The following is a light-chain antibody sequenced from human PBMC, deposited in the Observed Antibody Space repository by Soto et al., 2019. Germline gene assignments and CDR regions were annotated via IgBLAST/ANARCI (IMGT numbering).Light chain of an antibody. CDR3: QQLNSYPYT. V-gene: IGKV1-12*01. Sequence: DIQMTQSPSFVSAAVGDRVTLTCRASQDISNFLAWYQQKPGKAPTLLIYATSNLRRGVPSRFSGSGSGTDFTLTISSLQPEDFATYYCQQLNSYPYTFGQGTKLEIK. CDR1: QDISNF. J-gene: IGKJ2*01. CDR2: ATS.